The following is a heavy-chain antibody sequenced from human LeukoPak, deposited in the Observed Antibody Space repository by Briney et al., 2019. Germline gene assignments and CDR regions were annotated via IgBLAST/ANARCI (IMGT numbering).Heavy chain of an antibody. D-gene: IGHD3-22*01. J-gene: IGHJ6*02. Sequence: PGGSLRLSCAASGFTFSSYGMHWVRQAPGKGLEWVAVIWYDGSNKYYADSVKGRFTISRDNSKNTLYLQMNSLRAEDTAVYYCARGCYDSSYYYYYGMDVWGQGTTVTVSS. V-gene: IGHV3-33*01. CDR3: ARGCYDSSYYYYYGMDV. CDR2: IWYDGSNK. CDR1: GFTFSSYG.